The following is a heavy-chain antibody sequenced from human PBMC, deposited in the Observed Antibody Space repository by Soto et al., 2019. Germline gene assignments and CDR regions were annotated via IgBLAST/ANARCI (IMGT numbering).Heavy chain of an antibody. Sequence: SETLFLTCTVSGGSISSSSYYWGWIRQPPGKGLEWIGSIYYSGSTYYNPSLKSRVTISVDTSKNQFSLKLSSVTAADTAVYYCARQTSLTIFGVVMEYYFDYWGQGTLVTVSS. D-gene: IGHD3-3*01. CDR2: IYYSGST. CDR3: ARQTSLTIFGVVMEYYFDY. J-gene: IGHJ4*02. CDR1: GGSISSSSYY. V-gene: IGHV4-39*01.